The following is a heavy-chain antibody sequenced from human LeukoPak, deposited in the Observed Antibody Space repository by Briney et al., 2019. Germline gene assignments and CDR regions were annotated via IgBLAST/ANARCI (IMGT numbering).Heavy chain of an antibody. CDR3: ARASPRSHYYDSSGYYAAGGAFDI. V-gene: IGHV4-34*01. Sequence: PSDTLSLTCAVYGGSFSGYYWSWIRQPPGKGLEWIGEINHSGSTNYNPSLKSRVTISVDTSKNQFSLKLSSVTAADTAVYYCARASPRSHYYDSSGYYAAGGAFDIWGQGTMVTVSS. J-gene: IGHJ3*02. D-gene: IGHD3-22*01. CDR2: INHSGST. CDR1: GGSFSGYY.